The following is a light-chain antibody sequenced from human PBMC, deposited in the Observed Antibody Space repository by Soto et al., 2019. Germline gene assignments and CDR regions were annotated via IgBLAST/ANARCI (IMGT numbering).Light chain of an antibody. Sequence: HSVLTQPASVSGFPGQSSTISCTRTSSDVGGYNYVSWYQQHPGKAPKLMIYDVSNRPSGVSNRFSGSKSGNTASLTISGLQAEDEADYYCSSYTSSSTLFGGGTKVTVL. J-gene: IGLJ2*01. V-gene: IGLV2-14*01. CDR1: SSDVGGYNY. CDR3: SSYTSSSTL. CDR2: DVS.